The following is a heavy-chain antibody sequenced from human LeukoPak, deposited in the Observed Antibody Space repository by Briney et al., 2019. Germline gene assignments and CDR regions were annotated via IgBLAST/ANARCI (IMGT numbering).Heavy chain of an antibody. D-gene: IGHD3-9*01. Sequence: SGTLSLTCAVYGGAFSGYYWGWIRERPGKGQEWIGYNYYSGYTIYNPSLKSRVTISVDTSKNQFSLKLSSVTAADTAVYYCALFDWLFLGKYWGQGTLVTVSS. CDR3: ALFDWLFLGKY. CDR1: GGAFSGYY. J-gene: IGHJ4*02. V-gene: IGHV4-59*01. CDR2: NYYSGYT.